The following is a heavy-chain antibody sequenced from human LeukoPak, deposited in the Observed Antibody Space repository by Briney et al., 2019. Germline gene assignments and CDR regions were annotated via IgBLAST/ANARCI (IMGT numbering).Heavy chain of an antibody. D-gene: IGHD3-3*01. CDR3: ARVSYDFWSGYSLYYFDY. CDR1: GGSISSYY. V-gene: IGHV4-59*01. J-gene: IGHJ4*02. Sequence: SETLSLTCTVSGGSISSYYWSWIRQPPGKGLEWIGYIYYSGSTNYNPSLKSRVTISVDTSKNQFSLKLSSVTAADTAVYYCARVSYDFWSGYSLYYFDYWGQGTLVTVSS. CDR2: IYYSGST.